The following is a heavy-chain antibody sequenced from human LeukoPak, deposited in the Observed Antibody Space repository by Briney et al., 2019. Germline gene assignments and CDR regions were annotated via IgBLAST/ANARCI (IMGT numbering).Heavy chain of an antibody. CDR2: ISSSSSYI. V-gene: IGHV3-21*01. J-gene: IGHJ5*02. CDR3: ARSHDAYGDYGGPNWFDP. Sequence: PGGSLRLSCAASGFTFSSYGMNWVRQAPGKGLEWVSSISSSSSYIYYADSVKGRFTISRDNAKNSLYLQMNSLRAEDTAVYYCARSHDAYGDYGGPNWFDPWGQGTLVTVSS. CDR1: GFTFSSYG. D-gene: IGHD4-17*01.